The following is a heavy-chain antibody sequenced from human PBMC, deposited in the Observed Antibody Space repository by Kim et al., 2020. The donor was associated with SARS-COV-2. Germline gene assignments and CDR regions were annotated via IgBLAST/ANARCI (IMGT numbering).Heavy chain of an antibody. J-gene: IGHJ4*02. CDR2: ISSSSSYI. CDR3: ARGGSGDILTGYYYPQGYYFDY. V-gene: IGHV3-21*01. D-gene: IGHD3-9*01. Sequence: GGSLRLSCAASGFTFSSYSMNWVRQAPGKGLEWVSSISSSSSYIYYADSVKGRFTISRDNAKNSLYLQMNSLRAEDTAVYYCARGGSGDILTGYYYPQGYYFDYWGQGTLVTVSS. CDR1: GFTFSSYS.